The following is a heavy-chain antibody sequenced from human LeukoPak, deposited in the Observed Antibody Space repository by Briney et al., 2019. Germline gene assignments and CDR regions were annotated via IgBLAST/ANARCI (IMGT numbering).Heavy chain of an antibody. Sequence: PSETLSLTCTVSGGSISSVTYYWGWIRQPPGKGLEWIGSIYYSGSTYYNPSLQSRATISVDTSKNQFSLKLSSVTAADTAVYYCASVWELNFDYWGQGTLVTVSS. CDR2: IYYSGST. D-gene: IGHD1-26*01. V-gene: IGHV4-39*07. J-gene: IGHJ4*02. CDR1: GGSISSVTYY. CDR3: ASVWELNFDY.